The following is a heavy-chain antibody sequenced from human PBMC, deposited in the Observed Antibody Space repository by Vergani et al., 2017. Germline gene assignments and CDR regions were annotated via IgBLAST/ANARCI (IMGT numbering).Heavy chain of an antibody. CDR1: GFTFSSYA. CDR3: AKPGFRGVHQLDY. J-gene: IGHJ4*02. CDR2: IYSGGSST. V-gene: IGHV3-23*03. D-gene: IGHD3-16*01. Sequence: EVQLLESGGGLVQPGGSLRLSCAASGFTFSSYAMSWVRQAPGKGLEWVSVIYSGGSSTYYADSVKGRFTISRDNSKNTLYLQMNSLRAEDTAVYYCAKPGFRGVHQLDYWGRGTLVTVSS.